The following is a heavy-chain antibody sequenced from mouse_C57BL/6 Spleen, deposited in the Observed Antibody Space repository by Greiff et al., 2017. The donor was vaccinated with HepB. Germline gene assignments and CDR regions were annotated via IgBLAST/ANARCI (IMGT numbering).Heavy chain of an antibody. Sequence: EVKLMESGGGLVQSGRSLRLSCATSGFTFSDFYMEWVRQAPGKGLEWIAASRNKANDYTTEYSASVKGRFIVSRDTSQSILYLQMNALRAEDTAIYYGARDGSYYYGSSSYAMDYWGQGTSVTVSS. CDR1: GFTFSDFY. D-gene: IGHD1-1*01. CDR3: ARDGSYYYGSSSYAMDY. V-gene: IGHV7-1*01. CDR2: SRNKANDYTT. J-gene: IGHJ4*01.